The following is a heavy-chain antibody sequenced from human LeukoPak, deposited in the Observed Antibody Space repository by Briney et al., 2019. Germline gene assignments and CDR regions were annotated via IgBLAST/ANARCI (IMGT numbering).Heavy chain of an antibody. CDR2: IYYSGSS. CDR3: ARVPRSYYYYMDV. Sequence: SSETLSLTCNVSGGSISGYHWSWIRQPPGKGLEWLGYIYYSGSSNYNPSLKSRVTMSADTSKNQFSLKLSSVTAADTAVYYCARVPRSYYYYMDVWGKGTTVTVSS. V-gene: IGHV4-59*01. CDR1: GGSISGYH. J-gene: IGHJ6*03.